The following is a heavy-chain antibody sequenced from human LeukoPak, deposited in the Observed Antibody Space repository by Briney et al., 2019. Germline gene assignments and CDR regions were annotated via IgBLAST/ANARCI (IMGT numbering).Heavy chain of an antibody. D-gene: IGHD3-10*01. CDR3: AREEVTMVRGVILGRAFDI. Sequence: ASVKVSCKASGYTFTSYYMHWVRQAPGQGLEWMGIINPSGGSTSYAQKFQGRVTMTRDMSTSTVYMELSSLRSEDTAVYYCAREEVTMVRGVILGRAFDIWGQGTMVTVYS. V-gene: IGHV1-46*01. CDR2: INPSGGST. CDR1: GYTFTSYY. J-gene: IGHJ3*02.